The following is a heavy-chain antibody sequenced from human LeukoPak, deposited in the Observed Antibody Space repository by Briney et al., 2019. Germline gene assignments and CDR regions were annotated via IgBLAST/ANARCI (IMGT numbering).Heavy chain of an antibody. V-gene: IGHV3-21*01. CDR3: ARVLIPDIWEAVRGVIRPFDY. Sequence: PGGSLRLSCAASGFTFGSYSMNWVRQAPGKGLEWVSSISSSSSYIYYADSVKGRFTISRDNAKNSLYQQMNSLRAEDTAVYYCARVLIPDIWEAVRGVIRPFDYWGQGTLVTVSS. CDR1: GFTFGSYS. J-gene: IGHJ4*02. D-gene: IGHD3-10*01. CDR2: ISSSSSYI.